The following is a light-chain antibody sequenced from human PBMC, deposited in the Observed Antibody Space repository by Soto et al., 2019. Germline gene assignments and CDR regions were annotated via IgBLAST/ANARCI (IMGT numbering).Light chain of an antibody. CDR1: QTLSIY. J-gene: IGKJ1*01. CDR2: SST. Sequence: DIQMTQSPSSLSASVGDRVTITCRASQTLSIYLNWYQQKPGKAPKLLIYSSTTLASGVPSRFSGSGSRTDFTLTISSLQPEDIATYYCQQSYRTPRTFGQGTKVDI. CDR3: QQSYRTPRT. V-gene: IGKV1-39*01.